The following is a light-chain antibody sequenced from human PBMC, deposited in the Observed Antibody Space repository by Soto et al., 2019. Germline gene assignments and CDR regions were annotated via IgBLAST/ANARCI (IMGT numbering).Light chain of an antibody. J-gene: IGLJ3*02. CDR2: DVN. CDR1: SSDVGGSNY. Sequence: QSALTQPASVSGSPGQSITISCSGTSSDVGGSNYVSWYQQHPGKAPKLMIYDVNNRPSGGSDRFSGSKSGNTASLTISGLQPEDEADYYCSSYVRSGISLFGGGTKVTVL. CDR3: SSYVRSGISL. V-gene: IGLV2-14*03.